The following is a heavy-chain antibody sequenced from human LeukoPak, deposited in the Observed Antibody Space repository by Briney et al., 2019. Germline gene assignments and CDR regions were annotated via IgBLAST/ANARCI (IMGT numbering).Heavy chain of an antibody. CDR1: GFTFSSYS. V-gene: IGHV3-21*01. CDR2: ISSSSSYI. D-gene: IGHD7-27*01. CDR3: ARVPMGTYGMDV. J-gene: IGHJ6*02. Sequence: GGSLRLSCAASGFTFSSYSMSWVRQAPGKGLEWVSSISSSSSYIYYADSVKGRFTISRDNAKNSLYLQMNSLRAEDTAVYYCARVPMGTYGMDVWGQGTTVTVSS.